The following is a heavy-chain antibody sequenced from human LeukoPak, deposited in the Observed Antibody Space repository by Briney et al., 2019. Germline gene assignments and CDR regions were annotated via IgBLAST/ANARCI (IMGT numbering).Heavy chain of an antibody. CDR3: ARGRYLTTSGGAAAGFLDY. V-gene: IGHV4-34*01. CDR2: INHSGST. D-gene: IGHD6-13*01. J-gene: IGHJ4*02. Sequence: PSETLSLTCTVSGGSFSGYYWNWIRQSPGKGLEWIGEINHSGSTHYNPSLKSRVTISVDTSQKQFSLRLTSVTAADTAVYYCARGRYLTTSGGAAAGFLDYWGQGSLVTVST. CDR1: GGSFSGYY.